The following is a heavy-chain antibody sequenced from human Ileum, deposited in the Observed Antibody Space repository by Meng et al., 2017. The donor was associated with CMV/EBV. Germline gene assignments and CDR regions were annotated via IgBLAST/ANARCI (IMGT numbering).Heavy chain of an antibody. CDR2: IVVGTGDT. CDR1: GFTFPRSA. CDR3: AAGGTGGTDNWFDP. Sequence: SVKVSCKASGFTFPRSAVQWVRQARGQRLESIGWIVVGTGDTVYAPKFQGRVTISRDMSTSTAYMELSSLRSEDTAVYYCAAGGTGGTDNWFDPWGHGTLVTGSS. J-gene: IGHJ5*02. D-gene: IGHD1-1*01. V-gene: IGHV1-58*01.